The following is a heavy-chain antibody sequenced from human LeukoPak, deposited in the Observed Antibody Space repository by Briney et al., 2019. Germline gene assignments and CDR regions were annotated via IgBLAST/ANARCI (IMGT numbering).Heavy chain of an antibody. CDR1: GFTFSSYG. CDR3: ARGGSPGIAVAGTIYFDY. CDR2: IRYDGSNK. D-gene: IGHD6-19*01. J-gene: IGHJ4*02. V-gene: IGHV3-30*02. Sequence: HAGGSLRLSCAASGFTFSSYGMHWVRQAPGKGLEWVAFIRYDGSNKYYADSVKGRFTISRDNSKNTLYLQMNSLRAEDTAVYYCARGGSPGIAVAGTIYFDYWGQGTLVTVSS.